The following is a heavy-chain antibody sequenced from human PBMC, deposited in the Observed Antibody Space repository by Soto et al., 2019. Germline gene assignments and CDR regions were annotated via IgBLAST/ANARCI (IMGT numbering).Heavy chain of an antibody. V-gene: IGHV3-7*01. CDR3: ARGHYGLDV. Sequence: GGSLRLSCVGSGFTFRNFWVTWVRQAPGKGLEWVAHINQDASQRDYMDSLSGRFTISRDNAENSVYLQVNSLRAEDTSIYYCARGHYGLDVWGQGTTVTVSS. J-gene: IGHJ6*02. CDR1: GFTFRNFW. CDR2: INQDASQR.